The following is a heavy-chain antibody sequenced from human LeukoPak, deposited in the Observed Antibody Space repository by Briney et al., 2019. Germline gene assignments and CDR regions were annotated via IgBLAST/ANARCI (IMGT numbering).Heavy chain of an antibody. CDR3: ARDRGYSGYSSGFRFDY. J-gene: IGHJ4*02. CDR2: IKQDGSEK. D-gene: IGHD5-12*01. Sequence: GGSLRLSCAASGFTFSSYWMSWVRQAPGKGLEWVANIKQDGSEKYYVDSVKGRFTISRDNAKNSLYLQMNSLRAEDTAVYYCARDRGYSGYSSGFRFDYWGQGTLVTVSS. CDR1: GFTFSSYW. V-gene: IGHV3-7*01.